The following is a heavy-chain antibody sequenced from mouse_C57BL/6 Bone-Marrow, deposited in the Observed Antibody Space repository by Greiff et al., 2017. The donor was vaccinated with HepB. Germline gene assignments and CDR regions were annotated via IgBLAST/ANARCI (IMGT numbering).Heavy chain of an antibody. CDR3: ARRSLTTVVPFDY. J-gene: IGHJ2*01. CDR2: IDPSDSET. D-gene: IGHD1-1*01. Sequence: VQLQQPGAELVRPGSSVKLSCKASGYTFTSYWMHWVKQRPIQGLEWIGNIDPSDSETHYNQKFKDKATLTVDKSSSTAYMQLSSLTSEDSAVYYCARRSLTTVVPFDYWGQGTTLTVSS. V-gene: IGHV1-52*01. CDR1: GYTFTSYW.